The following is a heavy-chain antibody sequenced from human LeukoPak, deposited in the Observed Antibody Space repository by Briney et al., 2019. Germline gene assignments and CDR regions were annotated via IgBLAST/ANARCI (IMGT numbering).Heavy chain of an antibody. CDR2: ISGSNSYV. CDR1: GFTFSSYT. V-gene: IGHV3-21*01. Sequence: GGSLRLSCAASGFTFSSYTMHWIRQAPGKGLEWVSSISGSNSYVFYADSVKGRFTVSRDNAKDSLYLQMNSLRAEDTAVYYCARALTTLTYEGYWGQGTLVTVSS. D-gene: IGHD1-1*01. J-gene: IGHJ4*02. CDR3: ARALTTLTYEGY.